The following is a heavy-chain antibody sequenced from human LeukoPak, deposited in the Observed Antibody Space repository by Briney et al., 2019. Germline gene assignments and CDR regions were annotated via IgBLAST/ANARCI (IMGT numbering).Heavy chain of an antibody. CDR3: ARGLINRSGYYRPYYYYGMDV. J-gene: IGHJ6*02. V-gene: IGHV4-34*01. CDR1: GGSFSGYY. Sequence: SETLSLTCAVYGGSFSGYYWSWIRQPPGKGLEWIGEINHSGSTNYNPSLKSRVTISVDTSKNQFSLKLSSVTAADTAVYYCARGLINRSGYYRPYYYYGMDVWGQGTTVTVSS. D-gene: IGHD3-3*01. CDR2: INHSGST.